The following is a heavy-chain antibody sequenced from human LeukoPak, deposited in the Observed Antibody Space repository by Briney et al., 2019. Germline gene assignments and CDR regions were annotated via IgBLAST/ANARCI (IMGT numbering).Heavy chain of an antibody. J-gene: IGHJ4*02. CDR3: ATIIAAAGIFGY. Sequence: SETLSLTCAVSGYSISSGYYWGWIRQPPGKGLEWIGSIYHSGSTYYNPSLKSRVTISVDTSKNQFSLKLSSVTAADTAAYYCATIIAAAGIFGYWGQGTLVTVSS. D-gene: IGHD6-13*01. CDR2: IYHSGST. V-gene: IGHV4-38-2*01. CDR1: GYSISSGYY.